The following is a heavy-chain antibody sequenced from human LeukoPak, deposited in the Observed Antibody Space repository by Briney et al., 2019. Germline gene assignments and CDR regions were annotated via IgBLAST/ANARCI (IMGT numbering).Heavy chain of an antibody. CDR2: ISAYNGNT. V-gene: IGHV1-18*01. CDR3: ARNSSSCSDI. D-gene: IGHD6-13*01. CDR1: GYTFTIYG. Sequence: ASVTVSCKASGYTFTIYGISWVRQAPGQGLEWMGWISAYNGNTKYAEKLQGRVTMTTDTSTSTAYMELRSLRSDDTAVYYCARNSSSCSDIWGQGTMVTVSS. J-gene: IGHJ3*02.